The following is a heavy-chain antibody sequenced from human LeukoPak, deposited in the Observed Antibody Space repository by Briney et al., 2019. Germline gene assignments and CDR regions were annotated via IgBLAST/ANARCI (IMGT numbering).Heavy chain of an antibody. Sequence: GGSLRLSCAASRFTFSNAWMNWVRQAPGKGLEWVGHIKSKADGETTDYAAPVKGRFTIARDDSNNMVYLQMNSLKIEDTAVYYCAIDEPNYAPYDFDYWGQGTLVTVSS. D-gene: IGHD4/OR15-4a*01. V-gene: IGHV3-15*01. J-gene: IGHJ4*02. CDR3: AIDEPNYAPYDFDY. CDR2: IKSKADGETT. CDR1: RFTFSNAW.